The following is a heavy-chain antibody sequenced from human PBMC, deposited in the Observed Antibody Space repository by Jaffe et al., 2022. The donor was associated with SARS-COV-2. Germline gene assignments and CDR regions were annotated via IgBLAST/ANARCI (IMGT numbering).Heavy chain of an antibody. Sequence: QVQLVQSGAEVKKPGSSVKVSCKASGGTFSSYAISWVRQAPGQGLEWMGGIIPIFGTANYAQKFQGRVTITADESTSTAYMELSSLRSEDTAVYYCARSSSRAVVVITGTYYFDYWGQGTLVTVSS. CDR3: ARSSSRAVVVITGTYYFDY. J-gene: IGHJ4*02. CDR2: IIPIFGTA. CDR1: GGTFSSYA. D-gene: IGHD3-22*01. V-gene: IGHV1-69*01.